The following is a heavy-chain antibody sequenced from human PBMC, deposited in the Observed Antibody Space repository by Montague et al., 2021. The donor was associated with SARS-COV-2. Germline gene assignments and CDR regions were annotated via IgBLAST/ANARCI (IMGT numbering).Heavy chain of an antibody. CDR3: ARGYSGYDWGGIGGYYYYMGV. J-gene: IGHJ6*03. CDR2: IISSGGST. CDR1: GITVSSYE. V-gene: IGHV3-48*03. D-gene: IGHD5-12*01. Sequence: SLRLSCAAAGITVSSYEMNWARQAPGKGLEWVSKIISSGGSTYYADSVKGRFTIFRDNAKNSVFLQMNSLRAEDTAVYYCARGYSGYDWGGIGGYYYYMGVWGKGTTVTVSS.